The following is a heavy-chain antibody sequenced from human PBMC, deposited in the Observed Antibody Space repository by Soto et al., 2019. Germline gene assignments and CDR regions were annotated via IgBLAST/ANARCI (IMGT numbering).Heavy chain of an antibody. D-gene: IGHD5-12*01. CDR1: GGSISSSSYY. J-gene: IGHJ4*02. Sequence: KPSETLSLTCTVSGGSISSSSYYWGWIRQPPGKGLEWIGSIYYSGSTYYNPSLKSRVTISVDTSKNQFSLKLSSVTAADTAVYYCARLGGQKWLPLDYWGQGTLVTVSS. CDR2: IYYSGST. CDR3: ARLGGQKWLPLDY. V-gene: IGHV4-39*01.